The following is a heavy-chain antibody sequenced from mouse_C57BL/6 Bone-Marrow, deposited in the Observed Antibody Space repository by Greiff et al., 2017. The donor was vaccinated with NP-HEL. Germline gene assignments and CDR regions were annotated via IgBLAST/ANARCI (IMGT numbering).Heavy chain of an antibody. V-gene: IGHV1-66*01. CDR1: GYSFTSYY. D-gene: IGHD1-2*01. Sequence: QVQLQQSGPELVKPGASVKISCKASGYSFTSYYIHWVKQRPGQGLEWIGWLYPGSGNTKYNEKFKGKATLTADTSSSTAYMQLSSLTSEDSAVYYWARGNYYGLGYWGQGTTLTVAS. J-gene: IGHJ2*01. CDR3: ARGNYYGLGY. CDR2: LYPGSGNT.